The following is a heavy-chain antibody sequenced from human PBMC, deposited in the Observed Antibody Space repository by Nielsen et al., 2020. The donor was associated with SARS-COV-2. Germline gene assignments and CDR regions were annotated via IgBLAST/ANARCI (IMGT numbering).Heavy chain of an antibody. Sequence: TLSLTCTVSGGSISSSSYYWGWIRQPPGKALEWLARIDWDDDKFYSTSLKTRLTISKDTSKNQVVLTMTNMDPVDTATYYCARTGIIAAAGYDYWGQGTLVTVSS. CDR2: IDWDDDK. CDR3: ARTGIIAAAGYDY. CDR1: GGSISSSSYY. J-gene: IGHJ4*02. V-gene: IGHV2-70*16. D-gene: IGHD6-13*01.